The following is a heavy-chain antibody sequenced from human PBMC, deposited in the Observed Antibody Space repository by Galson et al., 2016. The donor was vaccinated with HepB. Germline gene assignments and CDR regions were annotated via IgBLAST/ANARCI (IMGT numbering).Heavy chain of an antibody. Sequence: SVKVSCKASGGTFQNHGINWVRQAPGQGLEWMGGLIPLLGTTEYAPKFQGRVTITADGLELTSLRSDDTAMYYCARKFGGGSAFDVWGQGTMVTVSS. CDR1: GGTFQNHG. CDR2: LIPLLGTT. V-gene: IGHV1-69*13. J-gene: IGHJ3*01. CDR3: ARKFGGGSAFDV. D-gene: IGHD3-16*01.